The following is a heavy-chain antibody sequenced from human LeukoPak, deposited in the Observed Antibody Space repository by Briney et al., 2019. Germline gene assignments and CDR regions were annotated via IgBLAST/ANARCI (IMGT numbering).Heavy chain of an antibody. D-gene: IGHD3-22*01. V-gene: IGHV1-2*02. CDR2: INPNSGGT. CDR1: GYTFTGYY. J-gene: IGHJ4*02. Sequence: GASVKVSCKASGYTFTGYYMHWVRQAPGQGLEWMGWINPNSGGTNYAQKFQGRVTMTRDTSISTAYMELSRLRSDDTAVYYCARGGLTYYYDSSGYSDIWGQGTLVTVSS. CDR3: ARGGLTYYYDSSGYSDI.